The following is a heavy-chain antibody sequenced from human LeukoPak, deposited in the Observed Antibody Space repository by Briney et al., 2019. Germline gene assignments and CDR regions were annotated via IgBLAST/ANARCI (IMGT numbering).Heavy chain of an antibody. CDR3: ARVPAYYYYYMDV. CDR1: GGTFSSYA. D-gene: IGHD2-2*01. J-gene: IGHJ6*03. CDR2: INPIFGTA. V-gene: IGHV1-69*05. Sequence: SVKVSCKASGGTFSSYAISWVRQAPGQWLEWMGGINPIFGTANYAQKFQGRVTINTDESTSTAYMELSSLRSEDTAVYYCARVPAYYYYYMDVWGKGTTVTVSS.